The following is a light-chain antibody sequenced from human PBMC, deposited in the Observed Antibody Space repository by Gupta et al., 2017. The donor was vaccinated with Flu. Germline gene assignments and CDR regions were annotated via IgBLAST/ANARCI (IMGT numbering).Light chain of an antibody. Sequence: SYDLTQPASVSVSPGQTASITCSGANLGEKYACWYQRKPGQSPVLVIYQDTKRPSGIPERCSGSNSGNTATLTISGTQAMDEADYYCQAWDSGTVVFGGGTKLTVL. CDR1: NLGEKY. J-gene: IGLJ2*01. CDR3: QAWDSGTVV. V-gene: IGLV3-1*01. CDR2: QDT.